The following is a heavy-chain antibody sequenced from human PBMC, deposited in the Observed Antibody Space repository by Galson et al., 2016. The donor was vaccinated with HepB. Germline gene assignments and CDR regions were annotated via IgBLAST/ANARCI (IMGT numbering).Heavy chain of an antibody. CDR3: ARDGSRSGSYYFYGLDV. J-gene: IGHJ6*02. CDR2: ISYDGSNK. V-gene: IGHV3-30*04. D-gene: IGHD3-10*01. CDR1: GFTFSSYH. Sequence: SLRLSCAASGFTFSSYHMHWVRQAPGEWLEWVAVISYDGSNKYYADSVKGRFTISRDNSKNTLYLQMNSLRAEDTAGYYCARDGSRSGSYYFYGLDVWGQGTTVTVSS.